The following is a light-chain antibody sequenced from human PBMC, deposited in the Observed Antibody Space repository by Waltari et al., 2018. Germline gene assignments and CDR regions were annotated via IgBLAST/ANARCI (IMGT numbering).Light chain of an antibody. CDR2: DAS. CDR1: QDIGNF. V-gene: IGKV1-33*01. CDR3: QQHNNLPIT. J-gene: IGKJ5*01. Sequence: DVQMTQSPSSLSASVGDRVTITCQASQDIGNFLNWYQQKPGRAPQLLVYDASNLQTGVPSRFSGSGSGTDFTFTISSLQPEDVATYSCQQHNNLPITFGQGTRLEI.